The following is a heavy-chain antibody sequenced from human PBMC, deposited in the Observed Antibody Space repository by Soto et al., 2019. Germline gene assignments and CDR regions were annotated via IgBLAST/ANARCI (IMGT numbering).Heavy chain of an antibody. D-gene: IGHD1-26*01. CDR2: INHTGGT. V-gene: IGHV4-34*09. CDR1: GGYVNGYY. J-gene: IGHJ4*02. Sequence: TLSLTYAFYGGYVNGYYWNWIRQPPGKGLEWIGEINHTGGTYSHPSLNSRVSISVDTSENQFSLRLTSVTAADTAVYYCVTVNLVGAAYYFDYWGPGNLVTVSS. CDR3: VTVNLVGAAYYFDY.